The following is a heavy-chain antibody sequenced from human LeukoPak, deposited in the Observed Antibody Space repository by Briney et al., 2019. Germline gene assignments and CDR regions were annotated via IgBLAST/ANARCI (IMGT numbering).Heavy chain of an antibody. CDR2: IYNDETSA. CDR1: GFTFSNTW. Sequence: GGSPRLSCAASGFTFSNTWMCWVRQGPGKGLVWVSRIYNDETSATYADSVKGRFTISRDNAKNTLYLQMDSLRVDDTAVYYCARGAPIDYWGQGTLVTVSS. CDR3: ARGAPIDY. J-gene: IGHJ4*02. V-gene: IGHV3-74*01.